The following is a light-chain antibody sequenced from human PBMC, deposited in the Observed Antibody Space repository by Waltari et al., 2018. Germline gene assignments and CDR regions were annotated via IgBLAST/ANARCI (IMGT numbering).Light chain of an antibody. J-gene: IGLJ2*01. V-gene: IGLV3-21*02. Sequence: YVLTPPPSVSVAPGETARISCGGNNIGSKNVYWYQQKAGQAPVLVVYNDRDRPSGIPGRFSGANSGNTATLTISRVEAGDEADYYCQVWDTNSGEVFGGGTKVTVL. CDR3: QVWDTNSGEV. CDR1: NIGSKN. CDR2: NDR.